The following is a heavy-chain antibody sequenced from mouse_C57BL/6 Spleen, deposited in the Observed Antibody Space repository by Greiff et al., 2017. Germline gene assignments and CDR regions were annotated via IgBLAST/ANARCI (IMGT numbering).Heavy chain of an antibody. V-gene: IGHV14-4*01. CDR3: TTHYYGSSYNYFDY. Sequence: EVKLVESGAELVRPGASVKLSCTASGFNIKDDYMHWVKQRPEQGLEWIGWIDPENGDTEYASKFQGKATITADTSSNTAYLQLSSLTSEDTAVYYCTTHYYGSSYNYFDYWGQGTTLTVSS. CDR2: IDPENGDT. CDR1: GFNIKDDY. D-gene: IGHD1-1*01. J-gene: IGHJ2*01.